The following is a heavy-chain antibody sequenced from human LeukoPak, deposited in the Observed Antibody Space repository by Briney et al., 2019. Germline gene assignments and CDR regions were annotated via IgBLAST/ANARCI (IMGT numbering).Heavy chain of an antibody. CDR3: ARGRIRPNWYFDL. J-gene: IGHJ2*01. CDR2: ISSSTTYT. Sequence: GGSLRLSCAASGFTFTTYSMNWVRRAPGMGLEWVSSISSSTTYTYYVDSVKGRFTISRDNSNNTLYLLMNSLRPEDTAVYYCARGRIRPNWYFDLWGRGTLVIVSS. CDR1: GFTFTTYS. V-gene: IGHV3-21*01. D-gene: IGHD5-18*01.